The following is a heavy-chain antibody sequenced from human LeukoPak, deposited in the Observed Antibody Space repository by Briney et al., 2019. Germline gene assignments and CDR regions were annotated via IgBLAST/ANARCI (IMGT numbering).Heavy chain of an antibody. CDR3: AKDLHSSSWYNYFQH. Sequence: GSLRLSCAASGFTFSSYAMSWVRQAPGKGLEWVSAISDSGGSTYYADSVTGRFTVSRDNSKNTLYLQMNSLRAEDTAVYYCAKDLHSSSWYNYFQHWGQGTLVTVSS. J-gene: IGHJ1*01. V-gene: IGHV3-23*01. D-gene: IGHD6-13*01. CDR2: ISDSGGST. CDR1: GFTFSSYA.